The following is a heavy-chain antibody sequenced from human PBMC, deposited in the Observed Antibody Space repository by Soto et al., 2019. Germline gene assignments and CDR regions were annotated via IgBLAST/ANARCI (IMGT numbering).Heavy chain of an antibody. J-gene: IGHJ4*02. CDR1: GFTFSSYS. CDR2: ISSSSSTI. V-gene: IGHV3-48*01. Sequence: PGGSLRLSCAASGFTFSSYSMNWVRQAPGKGLEWVSYISSSSSTIYYAGSVKGRFTISRDNAKNSLYLQMNSLRAEDTAVYYCARFAVGATFDYWGQGTLVTVSS. CDR3: ARFAVGATFDY. D-gene: IGHD1-26*01.